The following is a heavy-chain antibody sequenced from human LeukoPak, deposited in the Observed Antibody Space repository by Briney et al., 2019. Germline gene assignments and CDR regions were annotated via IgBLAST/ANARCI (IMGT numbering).Heavy chain of an antibody. J-gene: IGHJ4*02. CDR3: AKLMVRGVNYFDY. Sequence: GGPLRLSCAASGFTFSSYPMSWVRQAPGKGLEWVSAIIRSGGRTYYADSVKGRFTISRDNSKNTLYLQMNSLRAEETAVYYCAKLMVRGVNYFDYWGEGTLVTVSS. CDR2: IIRSGGRT. V-gene: IGHV3-23*01. CDR1: GFTFSSYP. D-gene: IGHD3-10*01.